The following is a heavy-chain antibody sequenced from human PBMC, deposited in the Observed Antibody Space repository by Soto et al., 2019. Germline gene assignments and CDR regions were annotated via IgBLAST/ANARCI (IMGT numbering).Heavy chain of an antibody. CDR1: GFSLSTSGLG. V-gene: IGHV2-5*01. CDR3: ARAYKNTWFHDGFDR. CDR2: IYWYDDK. D-gene: IGHD1-20*01. J-gene: IGHJ3*02. Sequence: QITLKESGPTLVKPPQTLTLTCTFSGFSLSTSGLGVGWIRQPPGKALEWLGIIYWYDDKPYSPSLRSRITINKDTYKNQVFLTMTNMDPVDTATYYCARAYKNTWFHDGFDRWGQGTMVTVSS.